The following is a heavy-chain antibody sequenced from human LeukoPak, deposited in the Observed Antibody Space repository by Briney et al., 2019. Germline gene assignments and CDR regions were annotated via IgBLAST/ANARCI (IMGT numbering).Heavy chain of an antibody. CDR2: IWYDGSNK. CDR1: GFSFNSFG. V-gene: IGHV3-33*01. D-gene: IGHD3-16*01. CDR3: ARCLGLPSCSDGFDI. J-gene: IGHJ3*02. Sequence: PGGSLRLSCAASGFSFNSFGMHWVRQAPGKGLEWVAVIWYDGSNKYYAESVKGRFTISRDNPKNTLSLQMDSLRAEDTAVYYCARCLGLPSCSDGFDIWGQGTMVTVSS.